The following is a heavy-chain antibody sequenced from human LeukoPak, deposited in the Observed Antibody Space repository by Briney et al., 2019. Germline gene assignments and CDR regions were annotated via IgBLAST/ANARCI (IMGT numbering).Heavy chain of an antibody. V-gene: IGHV5-51*01. Sequence: GGSLKISCKGSGYMFTSYWIGWVRQMPGKGLEWMGIVYTGDSDTTYSPTFQGQVTISVDKFISTAYLQWSSLKASDTATYYCARRDSSNWDFDYWGQGTLVTVSS. D-gene: IGHD6-13*01. CDR3: ARRDSSNWDFDY. CDR2: VYTGDSDT. CDR1: GYMFTSYW. J-gene: IGHJ4*02.